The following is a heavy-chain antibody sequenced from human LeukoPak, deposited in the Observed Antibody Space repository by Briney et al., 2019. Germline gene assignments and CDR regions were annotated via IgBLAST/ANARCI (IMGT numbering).Heavy chain of an antibody. Sequence: ASVKVSCKASGYTFTTYDINWVRQAAGQGLEWMGWMNPNSGNTGNVQKFQGRVTMTRNTSISTAYMELTSLTSEDTAVYSCARIAAPGNRRLNFWGQGTLVTVSS. CDR3: ARIAAPGNRRLNF. J-gene: IGHJ4*02. V-gene: IGHV1-8*01. CDR2: MNPNSGNT. D-gene: IGHD6-13*01. CDR1: GYTFTTYD.